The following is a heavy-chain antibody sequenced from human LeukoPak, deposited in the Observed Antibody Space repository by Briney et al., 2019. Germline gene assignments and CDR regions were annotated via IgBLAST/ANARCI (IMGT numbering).Heavy chain of an antibody. V-gene: IGHV3-7*01. CDR3: AQGDAIDV. J-gene: IGHJ6*02. CDR2: INQDGSEI. Sequence: GGSLRLSCVDSGFILRRHWMYWARQAPGKGLEWVANINQDGSEIYYVDSVKGRFTISRDNAKNSLFLEMKRLRAEDTGVYYCAQGDAIDVWAKGPRSPSP. CDR1: GFILRRHW. D-gene: IGHD3-16*01.